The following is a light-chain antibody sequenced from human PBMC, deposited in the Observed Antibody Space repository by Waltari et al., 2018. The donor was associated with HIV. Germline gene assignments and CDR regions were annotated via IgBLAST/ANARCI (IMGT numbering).Light chain of an antibody. CDR2: GNS. CDR1: SSNIGAGYA. J-gene: IGLJ3*02. V-gene: IGLV1-40*01. CDR3: QSYDSSLSGPWV. Sequence: QSVLTQPPSVSGAPGQRVTIPCTGSSSNIGAGYAVHWYQQLPGTAPKLLIYGNSNRPSGVPDRFSGSKSGTSASLAITGLQAEDEADYYCQSYDSSLSGPWVFGGGTKLTVL.